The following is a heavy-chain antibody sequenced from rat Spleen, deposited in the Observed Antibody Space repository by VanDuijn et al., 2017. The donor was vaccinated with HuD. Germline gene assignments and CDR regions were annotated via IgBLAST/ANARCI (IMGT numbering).Heavy chain of an antibody. J-gene: IGHJ2*01. CDR1: GFTFSDYG. CDR2: ISYGDSSGHSST. Sequence: EVQLVESGGGLVQPGRSLKLSCAASGFTFSDYGVAWVRQALTKGLAWVATISYGDSSGHSSTYYRDSVTGRFTISRDNAKSTLSLQMDSLRSEDTATYYCARRHYGYTDYFDYWGQGVMVTVSS. V-gene: IGHV5-29*01. D-gene: IGHD1-9*01. CDR3: ARRHYGYTDYFDY.